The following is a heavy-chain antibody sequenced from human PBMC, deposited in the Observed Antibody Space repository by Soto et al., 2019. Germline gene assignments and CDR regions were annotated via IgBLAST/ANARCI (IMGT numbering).Heavy chain of an antibody. CDR1: GFPFSSYA. V-gene: IGHV3-23*01. CDR2: ISGSGGST. Sequence: GGSLRLSCAASGFPFSSYAMSWVRQAPGKGLEWVSAISGSGGSTYYADSVKGRFTISRDNSKNTLYLQMNSLKTEDTAVYYCTTGYGPFDYWGQGTLVTVSS. J-gene: IGHJ4*02. CDR3: TTGYGPFDY. D-gene: IGHD1-20*01.